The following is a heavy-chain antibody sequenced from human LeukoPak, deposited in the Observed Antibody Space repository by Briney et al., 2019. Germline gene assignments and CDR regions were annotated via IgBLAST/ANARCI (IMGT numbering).Heavy chain of an antibody. J-gene: IGHJ5*01. V-gene: IGHV4-59*03. CDR2: IHYSGSS. D-gene: IGHD2-8*01. CDR3: ALAPNSNWFDF. CDR1: GDSTSNFY. Sequence: SETLSLTCTDSGDSTSNFYWNWIRQSPGKGLEWIGNIHYSGSSVYNPSLKSRGTISIDTSRRQFFLKLNSVTAADTAVYFCALAPNSNWFDFWGPGPLVTVSS.